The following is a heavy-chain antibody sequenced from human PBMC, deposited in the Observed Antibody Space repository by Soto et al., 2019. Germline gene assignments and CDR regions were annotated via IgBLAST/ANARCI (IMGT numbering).Heavy chain of an antibody. V-gene: IGHV5-51*01. D-gene: IGHD6-13*01. J-gene: IGHJ4*02. CDR3: ARHKWQQLATYYVDY. CDR1: GYSFTSYW. CDR2: IYPGDSDT. Sequence: PGESLKISCKGSGYSFTSYWIGWVRQMPGKGLEWFGIIYPGDSDTRYSPSFQDQVTISADKSISTAYLQWSSLKASDTAMYYCARHKWQQLATYYVDYWGQGTLVTVSS.